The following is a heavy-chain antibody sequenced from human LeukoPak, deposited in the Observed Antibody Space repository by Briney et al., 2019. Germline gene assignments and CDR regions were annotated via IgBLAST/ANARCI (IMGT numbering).Heavy chain of an antibody. D-gene: IGHD2-2*01. J-gene: IGHJ4*02. CDR1: GFTFTDYY. Sequence: GGSLRLSCAASGFTFTDYYMTWVRQGPGRGLEWVSYISLRGNTIYYAHSVEGRFTISRDNAKNSLHLQMSSLRADDTAVYYCATIRGFCGDGSCYGHPLDYWGQGTLVTVSS. V-gene: IGHV3-11*04. CDR3: ATIRGFCGDGSCYGHPLDY. CDR2: ISLRGNTI.